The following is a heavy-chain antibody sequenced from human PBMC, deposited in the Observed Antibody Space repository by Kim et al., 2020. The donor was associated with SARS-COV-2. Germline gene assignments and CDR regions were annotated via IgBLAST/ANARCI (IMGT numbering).Heavy chain of an antibody. D-gene: IGHD2-2*02. J-gene: IGHJ4*02. CDR3: ARSDKNCSSTSCYISY. Sequence: SETLSLTCTVSGGSISSGGYYWSWIRQHPGKGLEWIGYIYYSGSTYYNPSLKSRVTISVDTSKNQFSLKLSSVTAADTAVYYCARSDKNCSSTSCYISYWGQGTLVTVSS. CDR2: IYYSGST. V-gene: IGHV4-31*03. CDR1: GGSISSGGYY.